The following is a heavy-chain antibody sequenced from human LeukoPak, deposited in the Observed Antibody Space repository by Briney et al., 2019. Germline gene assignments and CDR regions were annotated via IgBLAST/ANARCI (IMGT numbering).Heavy chain of an antibody. CDR3: ARHLGGSLKSGYDDY. Sequence: SETLSLTCTVSGGSISSYYWSWIRQPPGKGLEWIGYIYYSGSTYYNPSLKSRVTISVDTSKNQFSLKLSSVTAADTAVYYCARHLGGSLKSGYDDYWGQGTQVTVSS. V-gene: IGHV4-59*08. J-gene: IGHJ4*02. D-gene: IGHD5-12*01. CDR1: GGSISSYY. CDR2: IYYSGST.